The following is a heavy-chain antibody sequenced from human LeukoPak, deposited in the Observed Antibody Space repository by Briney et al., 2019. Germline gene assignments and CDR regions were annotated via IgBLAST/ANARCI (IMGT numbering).Heavy chain of an antibody. CDR1: GFTFSSYS. V-gene: IGHV3-48*01. CDR3: ARDRTGMGFDI. Sequence: PGGSLRLSCAASGFTFSSYSMNWVRQAPGKGLEWVSYISSSSSTIYYADSVKGRFTISRDNAKNSLYLQMNSLRAEDTAVYYCARDRTGMGFDIWGQGTMVTVSS. D-gene: IGHD3/OR15-3a*01. J-gene: IGHJ3*02. CDR2: ISSSSSTI.